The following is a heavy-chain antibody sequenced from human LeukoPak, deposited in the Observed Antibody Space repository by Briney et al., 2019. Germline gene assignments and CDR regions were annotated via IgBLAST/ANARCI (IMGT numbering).Heavy chain of an antibody. V-gene: IGHV3-30-3*01. J-gene: IGHJ3*02. CDR1: GFTFSSYA. Sequence: GGSLRPSCAASGFTFSSYAMHWVRQAPGKGLEWGAVISYDGSNKYYADSVKGRFTISRDNSKNTLYLQMNSLRAEDTAVYYCARRAHLDPQLNAFDIWGQGTMVTVSS. CDR3: ARRAHLDPQLNAFDI. CDR2: ISYDGSNK.